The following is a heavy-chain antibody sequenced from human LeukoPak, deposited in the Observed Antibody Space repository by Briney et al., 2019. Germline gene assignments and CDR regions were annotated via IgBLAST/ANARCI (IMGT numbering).Heavy chain of an antibody. CDR1: GFTFTSSA. J-gene: IGHJ4*02. V-gene: IGHV1-58*01. CDR2: IVVGSGNT. D-gene: IGHD4-17*01. Sequence: AASVTVSCKASGFTFTSSAVQWVRQARGQGLEWIGWIVVGSGNTNYAQKFQERVTITRDMSTSTAYMELSSLRSEDTAVYYCAADPGHYGDYDFDYWGQGTLVTVSS. CDR3: AADPGHYGDYDFDY.